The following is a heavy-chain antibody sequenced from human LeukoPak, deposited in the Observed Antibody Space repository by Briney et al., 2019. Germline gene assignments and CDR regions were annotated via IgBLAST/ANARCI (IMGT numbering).Heavy chain of an antibody. CDR3: ARLINKPIAATGTGPFDH. CDR1: GDSISSYF. J-gene: IGHJ4*02. V-gene: IGHV4-4*07. Sequence: ETLSLTCTVSGDSISSYFWSWIRQPAGKGLEWIRRIYTSGRTNYNPSLKSRVTMSVDTSKNQFSLKLRSVTAADTAVYYCARLINKPIAATGTGPFDHWGQGTLVTVSS. D-gene: IGHD6-13*01. CDR2: IYTSGRT.